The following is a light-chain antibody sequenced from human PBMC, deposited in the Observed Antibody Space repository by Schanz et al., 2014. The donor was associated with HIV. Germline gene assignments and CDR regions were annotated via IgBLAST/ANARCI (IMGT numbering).Light chain of an antibody. V-gene: IGLV6-57*04. CDR1: SGSIASSF. CDR3: QSSDASNPVV. CDR2: END. Sequence: NFMLTQPHSVSESPGKTVIISCTRNSGSIASSFVQWYQQRPGSAPTTLIYENDQRHSGVPDRFSGSIDSSSNSASLTISGLETDDEADYFCQSSDASNPVVFGGGTKLTVL. J-gene: IGLJ2*01.